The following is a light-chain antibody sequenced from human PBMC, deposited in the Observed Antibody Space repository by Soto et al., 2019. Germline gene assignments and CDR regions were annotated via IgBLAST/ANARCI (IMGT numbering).Light chain of an antibody. CDR1: SSDVGGYNY. CDR3: SSYAGSNNFVV. Sequence: QSVLTQPPSAPGSPGQSVTISCTGTSSDVGGYNYVYWYQQHPGKAPKLMIYEVSKRPSGVPDRFSGSKSDNTASLTVSGLQAEDEADYYCSSYAGSNNFVVFGGGTKVTVL. J-gene: IGLJ2*01. CDR2: EVS. V-gene: IGLV2-8*01.